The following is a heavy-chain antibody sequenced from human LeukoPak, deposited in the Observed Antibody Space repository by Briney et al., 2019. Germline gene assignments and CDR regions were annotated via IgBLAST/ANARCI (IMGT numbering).Heavy chain of an antibody. J-gene: IGHJ3*02. V-gene: IGHV4-30-4*01. Sequence: PSQTLSLTCTVSGGSISSGDYYWSWIRQPPGKGLEWIGYIYYSGSTYYNPSLKSRVTISVDTSKNQFSLKLSSVTAADTAVYYCASGYSSSWTRHDAFDIWGQGTMVTVSS. CDR2: IYYSGST. CDR3: ASGYSSSWTRHDAFDI. D-gene: IGHD6-13*01. CDR1: GGSISSGDYY.